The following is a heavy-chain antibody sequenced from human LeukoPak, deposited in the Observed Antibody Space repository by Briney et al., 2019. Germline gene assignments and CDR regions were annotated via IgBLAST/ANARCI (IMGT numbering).Heavy chain of an antibody. CDR3: AKDVAGGSYYPLDY. CDR2: IYYSGIT. D-gene: IGHD1-26*01. Sequence: PSETLSLTCTVSGGSMKNYYWSWIRQPPGRGLEWIGHIYYSGITNYNPSLKSRVTIAVDTSKNQFSLKLTSVTAADTAVYYCAKDVAGGSYYPLDYWGQGTLDTVSS. V-gene: IGHV4-59*01. CDR1: GGSMKNYY. J-gene: IGHJ4*02.